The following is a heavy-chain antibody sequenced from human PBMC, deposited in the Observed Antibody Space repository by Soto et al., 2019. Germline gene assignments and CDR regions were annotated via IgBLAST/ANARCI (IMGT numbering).Heavy chain of an antibody. CDR1: GYTFTSYG. Sequence: ASVKVSCKASGYTFTSYGISWVRQAPGQGLEWMGWISAYNGNTNYAQKLQGRVTMTTDTSKNQFSLHLSSVTPEDTAVYFCTSEGAASTDYGGNIDHWGPGTLVTVSS. CDR2: ISAYNGNT. D-gene: IGHD2-15*01. CDR3: TSEGAASTDYGGNIDH. J-gene: IGHJ4*02. V-gene: IGHV1-18*01.